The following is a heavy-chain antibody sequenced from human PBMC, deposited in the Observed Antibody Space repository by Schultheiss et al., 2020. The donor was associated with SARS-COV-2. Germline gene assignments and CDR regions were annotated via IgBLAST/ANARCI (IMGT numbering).Heavy chain of an antibody. Sequence: GGSLRLSCAASGFTFSSYSMNWVRQAPGKGLEWVSSISSSSSYIYYADSVKGRFTISRDNSKNTLYLQMGSLRAEDMAVYYCARVEGAGTFDYWGQGTLVTVSS. J-gene: IGHJ4*02. V-gene: IGHV3-21*01. CDR1: GFTFSSYS. D-gene: IGHD1-26*01. CDR2: ISSSSSYI. CDR3: ARVEGAGTFDY.